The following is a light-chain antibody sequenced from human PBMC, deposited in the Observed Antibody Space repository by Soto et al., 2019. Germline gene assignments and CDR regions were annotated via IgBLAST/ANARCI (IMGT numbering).Light chain of an antibody. Sequence: QSVLTQPASVSGSPGQSITISCTETSSDVGEYKYVSWYQQHPGKAPKLMIYEGSKRPSGVSNRFSGSRSGNTASLTISGLLAEDEADYYCSSYAGSRTYVFGTGTKVTVL. CDR3: SSYAGSRTYV. V-gene: IGLV2-23*01. CDR1: SSDVGEYKY. CDR2: EGS. J-gene: IGLJ1*01.